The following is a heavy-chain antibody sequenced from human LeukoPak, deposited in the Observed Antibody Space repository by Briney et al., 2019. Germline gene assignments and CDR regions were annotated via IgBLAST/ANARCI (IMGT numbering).Heavy chain of an antibody. J-gene: IGHJ4*02. CDR2: INPNSGGT. V-gene: IGHV1-2*02. D-gene: IGHD3-10*01. CDR3: ARAVGYGSGTYRQYYFDY. Sequence: VASVKVSCKASGYTFTGYYIHWVRQAPGQGPEWMGWINPNSGGTNYAQNFQGRVTMSRDTSISTAYMELSRLRSDDTAVYYCARAVGYGSGTYRQYYFDYWGQGTLVTVSS. CDR1: GYTFTGYY.